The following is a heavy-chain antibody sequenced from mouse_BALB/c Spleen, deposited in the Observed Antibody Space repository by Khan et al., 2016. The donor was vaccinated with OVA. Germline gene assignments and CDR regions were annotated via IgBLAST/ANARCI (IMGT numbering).Heavy chain of an antibody. V-gene: IGHV5-9*03. CDR2: ISSGGDNT. CDR1: GFTFSSFT. D-gene: IGHD1-1*02. J-gene: IGHJ3*01. CDR3: ARSSYGPFAY. Sequence: EVQLEESGGGLVKPGGSLKLSCAASGFTFSSFTMSWVRQTPEKRLEWVASISSGGDNTYYPDSVKGRFTISRDNAKNNLYLQMSSLRSEDTALYYGARSSYGPFAYWGQGTLVTVSA.